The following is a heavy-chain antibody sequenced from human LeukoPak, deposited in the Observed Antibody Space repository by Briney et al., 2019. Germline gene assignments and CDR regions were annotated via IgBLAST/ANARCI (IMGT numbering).Heavy chain of an antibody. CDR1: GFTFGSFG. Sequence: GESLRLSCAASGFTFGSFGMHWVCQAPGKGLEWVAFIRYDGSNKYYVDSVKGRFTISRDNSKNTLFLQMNSLRAEDTAVYYCAKRDGFLYYFDYWGQGTLVTVSS. CDR3: AKRDGFLYYFDY. CDR2: IRYDGSNK. V-gene: IGHV3-30*02. D-gene: IGHD5-24*01. J-gene: IGHJ4*02.